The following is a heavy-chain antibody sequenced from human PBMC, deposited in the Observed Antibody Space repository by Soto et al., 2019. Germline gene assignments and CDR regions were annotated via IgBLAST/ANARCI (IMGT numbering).Heavy chain of an antibody. V-gene: IGHV3-30*18. CDR2: ISYDGSNK. CDR3: AKDFGIPPIFGVVVRRLDYYYMDV. D-gene: IGHD3-3*01. J-gene: IGHJ6*03. CDR1: GFTFSSYG. Sequence: PGGSLRLSCAASGFTFSSYGMHWVRQAPGKGLEWVAVISYDGSNKYYAESVKGRFTISRDNSKNTLYLQMNSLRAEDTAVYYCAKDFGIPPIFGVVVRRLDYYYMDVWGKGTTVTVSS.